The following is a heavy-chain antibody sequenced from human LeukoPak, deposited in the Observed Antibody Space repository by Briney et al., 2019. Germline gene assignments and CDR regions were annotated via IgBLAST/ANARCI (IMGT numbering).Heavy chain of an antibody. CDR1: GGTFSSYA. Sequence: SVKVSCKASGGTFSSYAISWVRQAPGQGLEWMGGIIPIFGTANYAQKFQGRVTITADESTSTAYMELSSLRSEDTAVYYCAREGGGSPYGSGSYYGYWGQGTLVTVSS. CDR2: IIPIFGTA. V-gene: IGHV1-69*13. D-gene: IGHD3-10*01. J-gene: IGHJ4*02. CDR3: AREGGGSPYGSGSYYGY.